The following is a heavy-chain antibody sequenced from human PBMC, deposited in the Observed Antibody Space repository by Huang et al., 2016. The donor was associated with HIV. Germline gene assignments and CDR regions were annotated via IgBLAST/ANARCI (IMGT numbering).Heavy chain of an antibody. Sequence: QVQLQQWGAGLLKPSETLSLTCAVYGGSFSDYYWSWIRQPPGKGREWIGEINHSGSTNYNPALKSRVTISVDTSKNQFSLKLSSVTAADTTVYYCASSRWILGPYFDCWGQGTLVTVSS. J-gene: IGHJ4*02. CDR3: ASSRWILGPYFDC. V-gene: IGHV4-34*01. CDR2: INHSGST. D-gene: IGHD5-18*01. CDR1: GGSFSDYY.